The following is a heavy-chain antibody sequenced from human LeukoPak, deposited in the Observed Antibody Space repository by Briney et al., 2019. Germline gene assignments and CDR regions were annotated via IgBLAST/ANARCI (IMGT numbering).Heavy chain of an antibody. V-gene: IGHV3-21*01. Sequence: PGGSLRLSCAAPGFTFSSYSMNWVRQTPGKGLEWVSSISSSSSYIYYADSVKGRFTISRDNAKNSLYLQMNSLRAEDTAVYYCAREGYANWFDPWGQGTLVTVSS. CDR3: AREGYANWFDP. CDR2: ISSSSSYI. CDR1: GFTFSSYS. D-gene: IGHD3-16*01. J-gene: IGHJ5*02.